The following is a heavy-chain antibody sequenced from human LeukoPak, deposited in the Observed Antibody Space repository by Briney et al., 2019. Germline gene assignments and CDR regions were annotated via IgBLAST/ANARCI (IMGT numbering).Heavy chain of an antibody. CDR2: IYYSGTT. J-gene: IGHJ4*02. CDR1: GGSISSSGYY. D-gene: IGHD3-22*01. CDR3: AREDYYDSSGYLDY. Sequence: TLSLTCTVSGGSISSSGYYWSWPRQHPGKGLEWIGYIYYSGTTYYNPSLKSRVTISVDTSKNQFSLKLFSVTAADTAVYYCAREDYYDSSGYLDYWGQGTLVTVSS. V-gene: IGHV4-31*03.